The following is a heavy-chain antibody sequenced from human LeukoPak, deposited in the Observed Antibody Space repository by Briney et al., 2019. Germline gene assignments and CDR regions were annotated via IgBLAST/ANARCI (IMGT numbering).Heavy chain of an antibody. D-gene: IGHD3-10*01. J-gene: IGHJ5*02. CDR2: INPNSGGT. CDR3: ARGGVGSGSYNVDNWFDP. Sequence: GASVKVSCKASGYTFTVYYMHWVRQAPGQGLEWMGWINPNSGGTNYAQKFQGRVTMTRDTSISTAYMELSRLRSDDTAVYYCARGGVGSGSYNVDNWFDPWGQGTLVTVSS. V-gene: IGHV1-2*02. CDR1: GYTFTVYY.